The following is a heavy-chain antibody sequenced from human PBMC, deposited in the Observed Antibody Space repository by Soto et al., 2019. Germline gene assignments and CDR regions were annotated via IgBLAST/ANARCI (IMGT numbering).Heavy chain of an antibody. CDR1: GGSFSGYY. Sequence: SETLSLTCAVYGGSFSGYYWSWIRQPPGKGLEWIGEINHSGSTNYNPSLKSRATISVDTSKNQFSLKLSSVTAADTAVYYCAREGGWFGEFSTYYYYYGMDVWGQGTTVTVSS. CDR3: AREGGWFGEFSTYYYYYGMDV. V-gene: IGHV4-34*01. CDR2: INHSGST. D-gene: IGHD3-10*01. J-gene: IGHJ6*02.